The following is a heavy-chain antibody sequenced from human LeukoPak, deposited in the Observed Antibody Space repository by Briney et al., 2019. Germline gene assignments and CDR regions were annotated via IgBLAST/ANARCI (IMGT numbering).Heavy chain of an antibody. CDR1: GFTFSSYE. D-gene: IGHD3-10*01. V-gene: IGHV3-49*04. CDR3: TRDRRGYYGSGAPDTEGDVFDI. CDR2: IRSKAYGGTT. J-gene: IGHJ3*02. Sequence: GGSLRLSCAASGFTFSSYEMNWVRQAPGKGLEWVGFIRSKAYGGTTEYAASVKGRFTISRDDSKSIAYLQMNSLKTEDTAVYYCTRDRRGYYGSGAPDTEGDVFDIWGQGTMVTVSS.